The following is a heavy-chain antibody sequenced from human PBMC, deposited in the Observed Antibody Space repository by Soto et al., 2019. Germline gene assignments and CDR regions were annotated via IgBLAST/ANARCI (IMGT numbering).Heavy chain of an antibody. Sequence: ASVKVSCKASGYTFTSYGISWVRQAPGQGLEWMGWVSAYNGNTNYAQKLQGRVTMTTDTSTSTVYMELRSLRSDDTAVYYCARASGSSYWFDPWGQGTLVTVSS. J-gene: IGHJ5*02. CDR1: GYTFTSYG. V-gene: IGHV1-18*01. D-gene: IGHD1-26*01. CDR2: VSAYNGNT. CDR3: ARASGSSYWFDP.